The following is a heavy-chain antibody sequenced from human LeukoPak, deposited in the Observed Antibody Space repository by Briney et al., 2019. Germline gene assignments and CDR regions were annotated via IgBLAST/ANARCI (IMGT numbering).Heavy chain of an antibody. J-gene: IGHJ4*02. CDR1: GGSLSGYY. CDR3: ARRVQDASSSGWSNSAYYFDY. CDR2: INHSGST. Sequence: ASETLSLTCAVYGGSLSGYYWSWIRQPPGKGLEWIGEINHSGSTNYNPSLKSRVTISVDTSKNQFSLKLSSVTAADTAVYYCARRVQDASSSGWSNSAYYFDYWGQGTLVTVSS. D-gene: IGHD6-19*01. V-gene: IGHV4-34*01.